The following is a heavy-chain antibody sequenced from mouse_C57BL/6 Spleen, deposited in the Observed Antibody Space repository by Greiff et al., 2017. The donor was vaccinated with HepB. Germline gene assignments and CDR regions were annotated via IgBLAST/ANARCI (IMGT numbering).Heavy chain of an antibody. CDR1: GYTFTEYT. Sequence: QVQLQQSGAELVKPGASVKLSCKASGYTFTEYTIHWVKQSSGQGLEWIGWFYPGSGSIKYNEKFKDKATLTADKSSSTVYMELSRLTSDDSAVYFCARLVDGDSYFAGFAYWGQGTLVTVSA. CDR3: ARLVDGDSYFAGFAY. D-gene: IGHD2-12*01. J-gene: IGHJ3*01. CDR2: FYPGSGSI. V-gene: IGHV1-62-2*01.